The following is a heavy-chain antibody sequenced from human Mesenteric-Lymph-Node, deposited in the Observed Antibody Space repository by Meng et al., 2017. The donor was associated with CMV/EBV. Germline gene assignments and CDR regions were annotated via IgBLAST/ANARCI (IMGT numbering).Heavy chain of an antibody. CDR2: MRYDGNTK. V-gene: IGHV3-30*02. Sequence: GGSLRLSCAASGFSFIDYAMHWVRQAPGKGLEWVAFMRYDGNTKYYADSVKGRFTISRDNSKNTLYLQMNSLRAEDTAVYYCAKASLSIFGVVTQMRGLVGVDYWGQETLVTVSS. J-gene: IGHJ4*02. CDR1: GFSFIDYA. CDR3: AKASLSIFGVVTQMRGLVGVDY. D-gene: IGHD3-3*01.